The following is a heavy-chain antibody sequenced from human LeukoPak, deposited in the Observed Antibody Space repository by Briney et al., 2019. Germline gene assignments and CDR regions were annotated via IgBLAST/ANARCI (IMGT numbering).Heavy chain of an antibody. CDR2: ISSSSSTI. D-gene: IGHD2-2*02. CDR1: GFTFSSYS. CDR3: ARWLDTAVAFDI. V-gene: IGHV3-48*01. Sequence: GGSLRLSCAASGFTFSSYSMNWVRQAPGKGLEWVSYISSSSSTIYYADSVKGRFTISRYNAKNSLYLQMNSLSAEDTAVYYCARWLDTAVAFDIWGQGTMVTVSS. J-gene: IGHJ3*02.